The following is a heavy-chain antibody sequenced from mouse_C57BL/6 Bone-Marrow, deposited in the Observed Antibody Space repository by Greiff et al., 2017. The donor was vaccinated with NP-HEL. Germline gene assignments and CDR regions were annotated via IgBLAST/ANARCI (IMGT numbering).Heavy chain of an antibody. D-gene: IGHD2-2*01. J-gene: IGHJ4*01. CDR2: LWRGGST. V-gene: IGHV2-5*01. CDR3: AKKKSEGYDGVYYAMDY. CDR1: GFSLTSYG. Sequence: QVQLQQSGPGLVQPSQSLSITCTVSGFSLTSYGVHWVRQSPGKGLAWLGVLWRGGSTDYNAAFMSILSITKDTSQSQVFFKMNSLQADDTAIYYCAKKKSEGYDGVYYAMDYWGQGTSVTVSS.